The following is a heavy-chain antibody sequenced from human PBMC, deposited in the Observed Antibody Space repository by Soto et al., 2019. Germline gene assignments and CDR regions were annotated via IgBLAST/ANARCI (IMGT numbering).Heavy chain of an antibody. CDR2: FDPEDAET. Sequence: ASVKVSCKVSGYTLTELSMHWVRQAPGKGLEWMGGFDPEDAETIYAQKFQGRVTRTEDTSTDTAYMELSSLRSEDTAVYYCATGYYDISGYYYVAYWGQGTLVTV. CDR3: ATGYYDISGYYYVAY. J-gene: IGHJ4*02. V-gene: IGHV1-24*01. CDR1: GYTLTELS. D-gene: IGHD3-22*01.